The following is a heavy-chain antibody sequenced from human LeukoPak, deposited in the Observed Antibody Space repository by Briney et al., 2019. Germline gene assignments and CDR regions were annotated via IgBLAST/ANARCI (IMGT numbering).Heavy chain of an antibody. Sequence: SETLSLTCTVSGGSISSYYWSWIRLPPAKGLEWIGYIYYSGSTNYNPSLKSRVTISVDTSKNQFSLKLSSVTAADTAVYYCARLPPGPLDAFDIWGQGTMVTVSS. CDR2: IYYSGST. J-gene: IGHJ3*02. CDR1: GGSISSYY. V-gene: IGHV4-59*01. CDR3: ARLPPGPLDAFDI.